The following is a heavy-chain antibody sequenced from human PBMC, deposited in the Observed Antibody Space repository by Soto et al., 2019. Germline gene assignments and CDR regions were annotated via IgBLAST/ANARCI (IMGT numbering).Heavy chain of an antibody. D-gene: IGHD4-17*01. Sequence: PGGSLRLSCAASGFTFSNYKMNWVRQAPGKGLEWVSYISNSGNTIHYADSVKGRFTISRDNAKKSLYLQMNSLRAEDTAVYYFARDEYGGAYDYWGQGTLVTVSS. CDR2: ISNSGNTI. CDR1: GFTFSNYK. V-gene: IGHV3-48*03. CDR3: ARDEYGGAYDY. J-gene: IGHJ4*02.